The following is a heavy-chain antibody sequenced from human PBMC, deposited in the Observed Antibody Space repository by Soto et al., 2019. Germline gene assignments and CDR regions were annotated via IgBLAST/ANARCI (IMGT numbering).Heavy chain of an antibody. CDR2: IFSNDEK. CDR3: ARIVTGFIVKDLYYFDY. V-gene: IGHV2-26*01. D-gene: IGHD2-15*01. CDR1: GFSLSNARMG. J-gene: IGHJ4*02. Sequence: QVTLKESGPVLVKPTETLTLTCTVSGFSLSNARMGVSWIRQPPGKALEWLAHIFSNDEKSYSTSLKSRLTISKDTSKSQVVLTMTNMDPVDTATYYCARIVTGFIVKDLYYFDYWGQGTLVTVSS.